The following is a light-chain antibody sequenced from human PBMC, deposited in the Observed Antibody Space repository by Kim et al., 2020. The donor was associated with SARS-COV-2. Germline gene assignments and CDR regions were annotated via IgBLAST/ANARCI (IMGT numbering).Light chain of an antibody. CDR3: SSYAGSNNLV. CDR2: EVS. J-gene: IGLJ2*01. Sequence: GQSVALSCTRTSSDVGGYNYVSWYQQHPGEAPKLMIYEVSKRPSGVPDRFSGSKSGNTASLTVSGLQAEDEADYYCSSYAGSNNLVFGGGTQLTVL. CDR1: SSDVGGYNY. V-gene: IGLV2-8*01.